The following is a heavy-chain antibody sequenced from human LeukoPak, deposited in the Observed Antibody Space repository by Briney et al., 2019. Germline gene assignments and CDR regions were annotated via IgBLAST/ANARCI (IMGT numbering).Heavy chain of an antibody. CDR2: IIPILGTP. V-gene: IGHV1-69*04. J-gene: IGHJ3*02. CDR1: GGTFSSYA. Sequence: SVKVSSKTSGGTFSSYAINWVRQAPGQGLEWMGTIIPILGTPNYAQKFQGRVTITSDKSTSTAYMELSSLRSEDTAVYYCARDLYYYDSSGYYHGAFDIWGQGTMVTVSS. D-gene: IGHD3-22*01. CDR3: ARDLYYYDSSGYYHGAFDI.